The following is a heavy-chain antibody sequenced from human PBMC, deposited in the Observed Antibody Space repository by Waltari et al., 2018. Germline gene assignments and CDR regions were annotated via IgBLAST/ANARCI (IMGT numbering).Heavy chain of an antibody. J-gene: IGHJ3*02. Sequence: EVQLVGSGGGLVQPGGSPRLSCAASGFTLSNYWMSWVRQAPGKGPEWVANIMTDGREEYYVDSVRGRFTISRDNAKNSLYLQMNSLRPEDTAVYYCVRDQWFAFDIWGQGTMVTVSS. V-gene: IGHV3-7*01. CDR2: IMTDGREE. CDR1: GFTLSNYW. D-gene: IGHD3-22*01. CDR3: VRDQWFAFDI.